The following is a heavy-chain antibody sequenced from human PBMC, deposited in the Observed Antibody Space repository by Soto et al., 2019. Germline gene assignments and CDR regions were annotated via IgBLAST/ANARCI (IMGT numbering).Heavy chain of an antibody. CDR1: GGTFSSYA. CDR2: IIPIFGTA. J-gene: IGHJ6*02. CDR3: ARIPASLSLAVAGTWDYYYGMDV. V-gene: IGHV1-69*13. Sequence: GASVKVSCKASGGTFSSYAISWVRQAPGQGLEWMGGIIPIFGTANYAQKFQGRVTITADESTSTAYMELSSLRSEDTAVYYCARIPASLSLAVAGTWDYYYGMDVWGQGTTVTVSS. D-gene: IGHD6-19*01.